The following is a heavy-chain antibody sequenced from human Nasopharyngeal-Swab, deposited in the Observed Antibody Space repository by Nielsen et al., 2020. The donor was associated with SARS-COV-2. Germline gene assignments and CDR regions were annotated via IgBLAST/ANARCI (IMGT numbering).Heavy chain of an antibody. CDR1: GDSISTGRYS. CDR3: ARWSSWYNWLDP. CDR2: IYYSGTT. V-gene: IGHV4-39*01. Sequence: SETLSLTCAVSGDSISTGRYSWDSIRQPPGKGLEWIGSIYYSGTTYYNPSLKSRVTISVDTSKNQFSLKLNSATAADTAVYYCARWSSWYNWLDPWGQGTQVIVSS. D-gene: IGHD6-13*01. J-gene: IGHJ5*02.